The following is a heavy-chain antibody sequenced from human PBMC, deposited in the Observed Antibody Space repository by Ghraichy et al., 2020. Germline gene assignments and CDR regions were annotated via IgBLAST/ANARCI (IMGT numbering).Heavy chain of an antibody. CDR3: ARMSDSSGYYYRGQKQKKYYFDY. V-gene: IGHV4-34*01. D-gene: IGHD3-22*01. J-gene: IGHJ4*02. CDR2: INHSGST. Sequence: SETLSLTCAVYGGSFSGYYWSWIRQPPGKGLEWIGEINHSGSTNYNPSLKSRVTISVDTSKNQFSLKLSSVTAADTAVYYCARMSDSSGYYYRGQKQKKYYFDYWGQGTLVTVSS. CDR1: GGSFSGYY.